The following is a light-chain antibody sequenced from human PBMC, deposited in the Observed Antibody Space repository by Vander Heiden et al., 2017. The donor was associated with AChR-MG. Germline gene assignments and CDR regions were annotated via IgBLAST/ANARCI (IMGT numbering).Light chain of an antibody. Sequence: SYVLTQPLSVSVLPGQTASISCSGDKLGDKYACWYQQKPGQSPVLVIYQDSKRPSGIPERFSGSNSGNTATLTISGTQAMDEADYYCQAWDSSTVVFGGGTKLTVL. CDR3: QAWDSSTVV. CDR2: QDS. CDR1: KLGDKY. V-gene: IGLV3-1*01. J-gene: IGLJ2*01.